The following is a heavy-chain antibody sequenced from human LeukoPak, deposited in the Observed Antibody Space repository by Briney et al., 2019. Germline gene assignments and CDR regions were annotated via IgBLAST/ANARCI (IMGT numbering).Heavy chain of an antibody. J-gene: IGHJ5*02. CDR3: ARDASVVVPPANWFDP. Sequence: ASVKVSCKASGYTFTGYYMHWVRRAPGQGLEWMGWINPNSGGTNYAQNFQGRVTMTRDTSISTAYMELSRLTSDDTAVYYCARDASVVVPPANWFDPWGQGALVTVSS. CDR2: INPNSGGT. CDR1: GYTFTGYY. V-gene: IGHV1-2*02. D-gene: IGHD2-2*01.